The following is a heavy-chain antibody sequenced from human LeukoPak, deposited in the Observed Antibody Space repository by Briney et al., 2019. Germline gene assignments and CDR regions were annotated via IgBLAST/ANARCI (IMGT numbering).Heavy chain of an antibody. V-gene: IGHV3-21*01. D-gene: IGHD3-10*01. J-gene: IGHJ5*02. Sequence: GGSLRLSCAASGFTFSSYSMNWVRQAPGKGLEWVSSISSSSSYIYYADSVKGRFTISRDNAKNSLYLQMNSLRAEDTAVYYCEREYGSGSYYIGVWFDPWGQGTLVTVSS. CDR3: EREYGSGSYYIGVWFDP. CDR1: GFTFSSYS. CDR2: ISSSSSYI.